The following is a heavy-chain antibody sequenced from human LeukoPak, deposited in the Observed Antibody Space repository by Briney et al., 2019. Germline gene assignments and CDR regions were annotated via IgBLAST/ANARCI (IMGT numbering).Heavy chain of an antibody. J-gene: IGHJ4*02. CDR3: AKDGPSYGSGTYRGDY. Sequence: GGSLRLPCSASGFTFSSYAMTWVRQAPGKGLEWVSSISVNGGSTYYADSVKGRFTISRDNSKNTLYMQMNSLRAEDTAVYYCAKDGPSYGSGTYRGDYWGQGTLVTVSS. CDR1: GFTFSSYA. CDR2: ISVNGGST. D-gene: IGHD3-10*01. V-gene: IGHV3-23*01.